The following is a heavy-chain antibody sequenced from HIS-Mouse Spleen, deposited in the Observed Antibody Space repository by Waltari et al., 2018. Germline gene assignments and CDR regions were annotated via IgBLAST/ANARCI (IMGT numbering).Heavy chain of an antibody. CDR2: IYDSGST. V-gene: IGHV4-59*01. D-gene: IGHD1-26*01. CDR1: GGSISSYY. CDR3: ARGLVAAGIFDY. Sequence: QVQLQESGPGLVKPSETLSLTCTVSGGSISSYYWSWIRPPPGKGLGWIGYIYDSGSTNYNPSLKSRITISVDTSKNQFSLKLSSVTAADTAVYYCARGLVAAGIFDYWGQGTLVTVSS. J-gene: IGHJ4*02.